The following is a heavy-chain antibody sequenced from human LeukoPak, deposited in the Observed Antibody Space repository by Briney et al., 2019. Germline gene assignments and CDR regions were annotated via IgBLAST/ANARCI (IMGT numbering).Heavy chain of an antibody. J-gene: IGHJ6*03. CDR3: ARLSGTMIGQFGYYYYMDV. CDR1: GFTFSSYW. V-gene: IGHV4-34*01. D-gene: IGHD3-22*01. Sequence: GSLRLSCAASGFTFSSYWMHWVRQPPGKGLEWIGEINHSGSTNYNPSLKSRVTISVDTSKNQFSLKLSSVTAADTAVYYCARLSGTMIGQFGYYYYMDVWGKGTTVTISS. CDR2: INHSGST.